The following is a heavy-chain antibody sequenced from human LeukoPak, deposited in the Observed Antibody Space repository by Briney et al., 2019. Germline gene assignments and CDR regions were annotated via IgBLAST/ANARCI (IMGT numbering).Heavy chain of an antibody. CDR1: GFNFRIYA. J-gene: IGHJ3*02. CDR3: ARDQDGYDILTGGAFDI. D-gene: IGHD3-9*01. Sequence: GRSLRLSCAASGFNFRIYAMHWVRQAPGKGLEWVAVISDDGNNKYYADSVKGRFAISRDYSRNTFYLQMDSLRAEDTAVYYCARDQDGYDILTGGAFDIWGQGTMVTVSS. CDR2: ISDDGNNK. V-gene: IGHV3-30*09.